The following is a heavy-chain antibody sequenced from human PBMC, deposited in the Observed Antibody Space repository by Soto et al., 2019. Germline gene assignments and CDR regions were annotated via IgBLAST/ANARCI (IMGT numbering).Heavy chain of an antibody. J-gene: IGHJ6*02. Sequence: SETLSLTCTVSGYSISSGYYWGWIRQPPGKGLEWIGSIYHSGSTYYNPSLKSRVTISVDTSKNQFSLKLSSVTAADTAVYYCARDPDAYYGSGSYPYYYYGMDVWDQGTTVTVSS. CDR2: IYHSGST. D-gene: IGHD3-10*01. CDR1: GYSISSGYY. V-gene: IGHV4-38-2*02. CDR3: ARDPDAYYGSGSYPYYYYGMDV.